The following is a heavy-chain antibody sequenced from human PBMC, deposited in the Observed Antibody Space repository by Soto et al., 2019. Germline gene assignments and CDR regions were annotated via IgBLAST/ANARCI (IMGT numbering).Heavy chain of an antibody. CDR2: IKSDGSST. D-gene: IGHD2-15*01. J-gene: IGHJ4*02. CDR3: ARARDFSSGSCYVGFDN. CDR1: GFTFSRYW. V-gene: IGHV3-74*01. Sequence: PGGSLRLSCAASGFTFSRYWMHWVRQTPGKGLVWVSRIKSDGSSTNYADSVMGRFTISRDNAKNTLHLQMNSLRAEDTAVYYCARARDFSSGSCYVGFDNWGQGTLVTVSS.